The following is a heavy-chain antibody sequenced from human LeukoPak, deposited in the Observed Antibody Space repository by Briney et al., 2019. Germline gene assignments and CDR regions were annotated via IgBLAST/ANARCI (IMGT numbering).Heavy chain of an antibody. D-gene: IGHD1-26*01. CDR3: AKDYAFVTVGATPDY. CDR2: IRYDGSNK. J-gene: IGHJ4*02. CDR1: GFTFSSYS. Sequence: GGSLRLSCAASGFTFSSYSMHWVRQAPGKGLEWVAFIRYDGSNKYYADSVKGRFTISRDNSKNTLYLQMNSLRPEDTAVYYCAKDYAFVTVGATPDYWGQGILVTVSS. V-gene: IGHV3-30*02.